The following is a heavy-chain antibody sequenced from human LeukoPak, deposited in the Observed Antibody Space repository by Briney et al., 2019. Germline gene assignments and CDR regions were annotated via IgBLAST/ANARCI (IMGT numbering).Heavy chain of an antibody. V-gene: IGHV4-59*08. CDR3: ARGPEDYFDY. CDR2: MYCSGST. J-gene: IGHJ4*02. CDR1: GDSISTYY. Sequence: PSETLSLTCTVSGDSISTYYWSWIRQPPGKGLEWIGYMYCSGSTNYNPYLKSRVTMSVDTSKNQFSLKLSSVTAADTAVYYCARGPEDYFDYWGQGTLVTVSS. D-gene: IGHD1-14*01.